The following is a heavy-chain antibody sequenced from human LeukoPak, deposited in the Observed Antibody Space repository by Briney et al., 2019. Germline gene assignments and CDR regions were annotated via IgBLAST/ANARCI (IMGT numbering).Heavy chain of an antibody. D-gene: IGHD4-23*01. CDR1: GHSFTSYW. J-gene: IGHJ3*02. CDR3: ARGPYGGHSGAFDI. V-gene: IGHV5-51*01. CDR2: IFPGTSDT. Sequence: GESLKISCKGSGHSFTSYWIGWVRQMPGKGLEWMGIIFPGTSDTRYSPSFRGQVTTSADKSISTAYLQWSSLKASDTAMYFCARGPYGGHSGAFDIWGQGTMVTVSS.